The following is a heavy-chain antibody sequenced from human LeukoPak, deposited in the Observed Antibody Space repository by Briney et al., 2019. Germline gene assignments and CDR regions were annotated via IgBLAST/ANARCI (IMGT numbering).Heavy chain of an antibody. D-gene: IGHD6-19*01. Sequence: GGSLRLSCAASGFTFSNAWMSWVRQAPGKGLEWVGRIQSKTDGGTADYAAPVKGRFTISRDDSKNTLYLQMNRLKTEDTAVYFCTTEKTDSNGWYYRSFDYWGQGTLVTVSS. CDR1: GFTFSNAW. CDR3: TTEKTDSNGWYYRSFDY. CDR2: IQSKTDGGTA. J-gene: IGHJ4*02. V-gene: IGHV3-15*01.